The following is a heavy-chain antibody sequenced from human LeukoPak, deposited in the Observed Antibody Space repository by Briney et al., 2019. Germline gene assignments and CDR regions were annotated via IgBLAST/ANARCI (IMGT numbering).Heavy chain of an antibody. J-gene: IGHJ3*02. CDR3: ASFGGYDSSGYYRINDAFDI. D-gene: IGHD3-22*01. V-gene: IGHV3-7*01. CDR1: GFTFSSYW. CDR2: IKQDGSEK. Sequence: GGSLRLSCAASGFTFSSYWMSWVRQAPGKGLEWVANIKQDGSEKYYVDSVKGRFTISRDNAKNSLYLQMNSLRAEDTAVYYCASFGGYDSSGYYRINDAFDIWGQGTMVTVSS.